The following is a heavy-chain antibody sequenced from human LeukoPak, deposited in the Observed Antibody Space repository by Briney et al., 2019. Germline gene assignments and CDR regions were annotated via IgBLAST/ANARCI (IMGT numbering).Heavy chain of an antibody. CDR2: INPSGGST. Sequence: ASVKVSCKASGYTFTSYYMHWVRQAPGQGLEWMGIINPSGGSTSYAQKFQGRVTMTRNTSISTAYMELRSLRSEDTAVYYCARVQWLAPQYYFDYWGQGTLVTVSS. CDR1: GYTFTSYY. CDR3: ARVQWLAPQYYFDY. D-gene: IGHD6-19*01. J-gene: IGHJ4*02. V-gene: IGHV1-46*01.